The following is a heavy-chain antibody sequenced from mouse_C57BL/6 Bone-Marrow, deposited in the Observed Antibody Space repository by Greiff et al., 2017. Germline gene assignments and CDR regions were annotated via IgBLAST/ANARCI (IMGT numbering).Heavy chain of an antibody. Sequence: VQLQQPGAELVKPGASVKLSCKASGYTFTSYWMHWVKQRPGQGLEWIGMIHPNSGSTNYNEKFKSKATLTVDKSYSTAYMQISSLTSEDSAVYYCARKGIWYFDVWGTGTTVTVSS. CDR2: IHPNSGST. CDR3: ARKGIWYFDV. V-gene: IGHV1-64*01. J-gene: IGHJ1*03. CDR1: GYTFTSYW.